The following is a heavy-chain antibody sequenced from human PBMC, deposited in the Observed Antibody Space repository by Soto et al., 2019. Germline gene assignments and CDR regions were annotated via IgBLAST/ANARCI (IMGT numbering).Heavy chain of an antibody. Sequence: EVQLLESGGDLVQPGGSLRLSCAASGFTFRTYWMHWVRQAPGKGLVWVSRINTDGSSTSYADSVKGRFTISRDNANNTLYLQMNSLRAEDTAVYYCAGGSPAIDFWGQGALVTVSS. CDR1: GFTFRTYW. J-gene: IGHJ4*02. CDR2: INTDGSST. CDR3: AGGSPAIDF. V-gene: IGHV3-74*01.